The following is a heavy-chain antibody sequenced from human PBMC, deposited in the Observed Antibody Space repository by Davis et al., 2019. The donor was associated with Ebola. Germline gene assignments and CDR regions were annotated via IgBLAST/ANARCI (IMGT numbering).Heavy chain of an antibody. CDR1: GFTFSSYG. J-gene: IGHJ4*02. CDR2: ISYDGSNK. D-gene: IGHD2-15*01. V-gene: IGHV3-30*18. Sequence: PGGSLRLSCAASGFTFSSYGMHWVRQAPGKGLEWVAVISYDGSNKYYADSVKGRFTISRDNSKNTLYLQMNSLRAEDTAVYYCAKSSCGGSCYFDYWGQGTLVTVSS. CDR3: AKSSCGGSCYFDY.